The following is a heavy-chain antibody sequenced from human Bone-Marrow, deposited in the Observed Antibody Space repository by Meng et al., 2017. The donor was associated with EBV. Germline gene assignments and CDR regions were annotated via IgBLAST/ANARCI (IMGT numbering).Heavy chain of an antibody. Sequence: QLQLQEAGSGLVKPSQTLSLTCAVSGGSISSGGYSWSWTRQPPGKGLEWIGYIYHSGSTYYNPSLKSRVTISVDRSKNQFSLKLSSVTAADTAVYYCARGQGYCSGGSCYSWWFDPWGQGTLVTVSS. D-gene: IGHD2-15*01. CDR1: GGSISSGGYS. CDR2: IYHSGST. CDR3: ARGQGYCSGGSCYSWWFDP. V-gene: IGHV4-30-2*01. J-gene: IGHJ5*02.